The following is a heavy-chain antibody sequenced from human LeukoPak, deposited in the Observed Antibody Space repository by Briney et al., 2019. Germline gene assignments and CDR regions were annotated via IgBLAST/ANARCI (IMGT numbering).Heavy chain of an antibody. Sequence: GGSLRLSCAASGFTFSSYAMSWVRQAPGKGLEWVSVIYAGGDTYYADSVRGRFTISRDTSENTLYLQMNSLRAEDTALYYCAGSQWLVNFDYWGQGTLVTVSS. J-gene: IGHJ4*02. CDR3: AGSQWLVNFDY. D-gene: IGHD6-19*01. V-gene: IGHV3-66*01. CDR1: GFTFSSYA. CDR2: IYAGGDT.